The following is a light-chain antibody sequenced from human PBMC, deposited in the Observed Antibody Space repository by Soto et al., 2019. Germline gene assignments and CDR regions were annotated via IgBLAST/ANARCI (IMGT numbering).Light chain of an antibody. V-gene: IGKV3-20*01. CDR1: QSVDTTF. J-gene: IGKJ1*01. Sequence: EIVLTQSPGSLSLSPGQRATLSCRASQSVDTTFFAWYQKKPGQAPRLLIYGASSRATGIPDRFSGSGSGTDFTLTISRLEPEDFAVYYCQQYGSPPRTFGQGTKVEIK. CDR3: QQYGSPPRT. CDR2: GAS.